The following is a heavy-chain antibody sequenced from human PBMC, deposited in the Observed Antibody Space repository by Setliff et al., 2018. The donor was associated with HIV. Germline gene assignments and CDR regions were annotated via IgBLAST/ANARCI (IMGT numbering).Heavy chain of an antibody. J-gene: IGHJ4*02. D-gene: IGHD1-1*01. CDR3: AQLGMVDDFDY. CDR2: IYYSGST. CDR1: GDSVSSRSYY. Sequence: SETLSLTCTVSGDSVSSRSYYRSWIRQPPGKRLEWIGYIYYSGSTNYNPSLKSRVTISVDTSKNHFSLKLRSVTAADTAVYYCAQLGMVDDFDYWGQGTLVTVSS. V-gene: IGHV4-61*03.